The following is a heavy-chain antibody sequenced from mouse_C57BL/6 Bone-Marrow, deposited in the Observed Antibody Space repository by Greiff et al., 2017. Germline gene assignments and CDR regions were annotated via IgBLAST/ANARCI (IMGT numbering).Heavy chain of an antibody. V-gene: IGHV3-6*01. CDR3: ASHYLYFDY. CDR2: ISYDGSN. J-gene: IGHJ2*01. Sequence: EVKLVESGPGLVKPSQSLSLTCSVTGYSITSGYYWNWIRQFPGNKLEWMGYISYDGSNNSNPSLKNRISITRDTSKNQFFLKLNSVTTEDTATYYCASHYLYFDYWGQGTTLTVSS. CDR1: GYSITSGYY. D-gene: IGHD1-2*01.